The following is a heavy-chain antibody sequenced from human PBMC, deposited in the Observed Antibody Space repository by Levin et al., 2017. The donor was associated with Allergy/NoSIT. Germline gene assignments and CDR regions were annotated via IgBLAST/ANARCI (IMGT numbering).Heavy chain of an antibody. CDR2: IYADDSDT. CDR3: ARGLGLRFLDSPSGGYFDY. V-gene: IGHV5-51*01. Sequence: GESLKISCNVSGDRFTGYWIAWVRQMPGKGLECMGIIYADDSDTRYSPSFQGQVTISADKSISTAYLQWNGLKETDSAVYYCARGLGLRFLDSPSGGYFDYWGPGSPVTVSS. J-gene: IGHJ4*02. D-gene: IGHD3-3*01. CDR1: GDRFTGYW.